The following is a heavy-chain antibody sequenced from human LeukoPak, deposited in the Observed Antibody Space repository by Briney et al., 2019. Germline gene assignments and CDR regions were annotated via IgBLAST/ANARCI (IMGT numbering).Heavy chain of an antibody. Sequence: PSETLSLTCAVSGGSISSSNWWSWVRQAPGKGLEWVSVIYASGGTFYTDSVKGRFSISRDTSKNTLDLQMNGLGPDDTAVYYCAAKGEGYTGIYVFAQWGQGTLVTVSS. J-gene: IGHJ4*02. CDR3: AAKGEGYTGIYVFAQ. CDR2: IYASGGT. D-gene: IGHD1-26*01. V-gene: IGHV3-66*01. CDR1: GGSISSSNW.